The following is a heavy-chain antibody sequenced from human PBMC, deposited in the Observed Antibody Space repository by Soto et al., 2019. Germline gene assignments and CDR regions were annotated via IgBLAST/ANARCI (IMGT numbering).Heavy chain of an antibody. CDR1: GGTFRNYV. CDR3: ARSSMGVPGARGYYLDL. J-gene: IGHJ4*02. D-gene: IGHD6-19*01. CDR2: VIPILGTS. V-gene: IGHV1-69*13. Sequence: SVKVSCKASGGTFRNYVISWVLQAPGQGLEWMGGVIPILGTSHYAQKFQGRVTIIADESTNTAYMDVSSLRSEDTAVYYCARSSMGVPGARGYYLDLWGQGTPVTVSS.